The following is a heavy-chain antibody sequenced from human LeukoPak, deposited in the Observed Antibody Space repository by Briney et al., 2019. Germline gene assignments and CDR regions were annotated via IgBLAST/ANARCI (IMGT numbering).Heavy chain of an antibody. CDR3: ARETSLAGFASGLGFNY. J-gene: IGHJ4*02. CDR2: IYGSGNT. CDR1: GASISSWY. D-gene: IGHD6-19*01. Sequence: PSQTLSLTCTVSGASISSWYWSWIRQPPGKGLEWIGYIYGSGNTNYNPSLKSRVTMSIDTSKNQFSLMLTSVTAADTATYYCARETSLAGFASGLGFNYWGQGILVTVSS. V-gene: IGHV4-59*01.